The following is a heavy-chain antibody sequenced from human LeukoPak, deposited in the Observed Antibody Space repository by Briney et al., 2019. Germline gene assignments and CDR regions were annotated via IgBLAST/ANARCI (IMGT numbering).Heavy chain of an antibody. V-gene: IGHV1-24*01. CDR3: ATLSGLITPPDAFDI. Sequence: ASVKVSCKVSGYTLTELSMHWVRQAPGKGLEWMGGFDPEDGETIYAQKFQGRVTMTEDTSTDTAYMELSSLRSEDTAVYYCATLSGLITPPDAFDIWGQGTMVTVSS. D-gene: IGHD3-16*01. J-gene: IGHJ3*02. CDR2: FDPEDGET. CDR1: GYTLTELS.